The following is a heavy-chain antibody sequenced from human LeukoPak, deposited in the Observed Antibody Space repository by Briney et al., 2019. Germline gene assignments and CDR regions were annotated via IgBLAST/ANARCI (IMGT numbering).Heavy chain of an antibody. V-gene: IGHV1-69*13. CDR1: GDTFNNYA. CDR3: ARVWDYYGSGSYQADY. D-gene: IGHD3-10*01. Sequence: SVKVSCKTSGDTFNNYAISWVRQAPGKGLEWMGGIIPIFGTADYAQKFQGRVTITADESTSTAYMELRSLRSDDTAVYYCARVWDYYGSGSYQADYWGQGTLVTVSS. J-gene: IGHJ4*02. CDR2: IIPIFGTA.